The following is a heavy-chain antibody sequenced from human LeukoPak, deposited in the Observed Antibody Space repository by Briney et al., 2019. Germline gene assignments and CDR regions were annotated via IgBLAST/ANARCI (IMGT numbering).Heavy chain of an antibody. CDR3: ARDLTGGIAASYYFDY. D-gene: IGHD6-13*01. V-gene: IGHV6-1*01. CDR2: TYYRSKWYN. Sequence: PSQTLSLTCAISGDSVSSNSAAWNWIRQSPSRGLEWLGRTYYRSKWYNDYAVSVKSRITINPDTSKNLFSLQLNSVTPEDTAVYYCARDLTGGIAASYYFDYWGQGTLVTVSS. CDR1: GDSVSSNSAA. J-gene: IGHJ4*02.